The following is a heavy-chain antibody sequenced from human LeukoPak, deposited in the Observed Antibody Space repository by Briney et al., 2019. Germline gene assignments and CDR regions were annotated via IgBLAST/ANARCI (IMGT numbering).Heavy chain of an antibody. Sequence: GGSLRLSCAASGFTFSSYWMSWVRQAPGKGLEWVANIKQDGSEKYYVDSVKGRFTISRDNAKNSLYLQMNSLRAEDTAVYYCARDTRITIFGVVTLYGMDVWGQGTTVTVSS. J-gene: IGHJ6*02. CDR1: GFTFSSYW. D-gene: IGHD3-3*01. CDR2: IKQDGSEK. CDR3: ARDTRITIFGVVTLYGMDV. V-gene: IGHV3-7*01.